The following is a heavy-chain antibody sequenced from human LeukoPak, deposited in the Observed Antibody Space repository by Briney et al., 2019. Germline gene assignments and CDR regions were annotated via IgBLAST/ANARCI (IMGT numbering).Heavy chain of an antibody. J-gene: IGHJ4*02. V-gene: IGHV4-59*08. CDR2: IYYSGST. Sequence: SETLSLTCTVSGGSISSYYWSWIRQPPGKGLEWIGYIYYSGSTNYNPSLKSRVTISVDTSKNQFSLKLSSVTAADTAVYYCARILRQYYYDSSGYYKKSYFDYWGQGTLVTVSS. D-gene: IGHD3-22*01. CDR1: GGSISSYY. CDR3: ARILRQYYYDSSGYYKKSYFDY.